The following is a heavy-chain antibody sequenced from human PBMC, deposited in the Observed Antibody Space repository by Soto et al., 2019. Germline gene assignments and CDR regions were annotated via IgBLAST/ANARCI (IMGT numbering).Heavy chain of an antibody. CDR2: IIPIFGTA. V-gene: IGHV1-69*13. Sequence: GASVKVSCKASGGTFSSYAISWVRQAPGQGLEWMGGIIPIFGTANYAQKFQGRVTITADESTSTAYMELSSLRSEDTAVYYCAREGCSGGSCYSYFSYYYGMDVWGQGTTVTVSS. D-gene: IGHD2-15*01. CDR3: AREGCSGGSCYSYFSYYYGMDV. CDR1: GGTFSSYA. J-gene: IGHJ6*02.